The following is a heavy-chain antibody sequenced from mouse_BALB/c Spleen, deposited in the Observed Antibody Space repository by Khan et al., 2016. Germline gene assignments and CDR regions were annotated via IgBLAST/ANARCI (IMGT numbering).Heavy chain of an antibody. V-gene: IGHV14-3*02. CDR3: ASSPVHYGVGFAY. D-gene: IGHD1-2*01. Sequence: VQLQQSGAELVKPGASVKLSCTASGFNIKDTYMHWVKQRPEQGLEWIGRIDPANGNTKYDPKFQGKATITADTSSNTAYLQLSSLTSEDTAVXYCASSPVHYGVGFAYGAKGTLVTVSA. J-gene: IGHJ3*01. CDR2: IDPANGNT. CDR1: GFNIKDTY.